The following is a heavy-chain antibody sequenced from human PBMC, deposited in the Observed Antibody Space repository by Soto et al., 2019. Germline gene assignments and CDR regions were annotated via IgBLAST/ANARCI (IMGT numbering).Heavy chain of an antibody. J-gene: IGHJ4*02. V-gene: IGHV3-30-3*01. Sequence: QVQLVESGGGVVQPGRSLRLSCAASGFTFSSHAMHWVRQAPGKGLEWVALISYDGSNKYYADSVKGRFTISRDNSKNTLYLQMNSLRAEDTAVYHCAREYAVTPYYWGQRTLVTVS. CDR3: AREYAVTPYY. D-gene: IGHD4-17*01. CDR1: GFTFSSHA. CDR2: ISYDGSNK.